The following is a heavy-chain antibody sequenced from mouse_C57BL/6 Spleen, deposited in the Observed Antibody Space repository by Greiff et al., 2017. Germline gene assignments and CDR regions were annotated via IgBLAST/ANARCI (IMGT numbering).Heavy chain of an antibody. V-gene: IGHV14-4*01. Sequence: VQLQQSGAELVRPGASVKLSCTASGFNIKDDYMHWVKQRPEQGLEWIGWIDPENGDTEYASKFQGKATITADTSSNTAYLQLSSLTSEDTAVYYCTTSSRFAYWGQGTLVTVSA. CDR3: TTSSRFAY. J-gene: IGHJ3*01. CDR1: GFNIKDDY. CDR2: IDPENGDT.